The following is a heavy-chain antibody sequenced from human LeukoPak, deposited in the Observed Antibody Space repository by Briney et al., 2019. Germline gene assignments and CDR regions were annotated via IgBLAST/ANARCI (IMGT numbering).Heavy chain of an antibody. CDR3: ARAMYYDFWSGKIHPGDY. CDR1: GFTFSSYG. V-gene: IGHV3-30*02. Sequence: GGSLRLSCAASGFTFSSYGMHWVRQAPGKGLEWVAFIRYDGSNKYYADSVKGRFTISRDNSKNTLYLQMNSLRAEDTAVYYCARAMYYDFWSGKIHPGDYWGQGTLVTVSS. CDR2: IRYDGSNK. D-gene: IGHD3-3*01. J-gene: IGHJ4*02.